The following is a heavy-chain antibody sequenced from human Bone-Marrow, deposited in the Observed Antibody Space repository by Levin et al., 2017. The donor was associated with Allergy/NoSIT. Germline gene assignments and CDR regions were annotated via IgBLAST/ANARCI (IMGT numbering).Heavy chain of an antibody. CDR3: ARDPNGDYVGAFEF. D-gene: IGHD4-17*01. J-gene: IGHJ3*01. V-gene: IGHV3-23*01. Sequence: LSLTCAASEFSLRTYAMTWARQAPGKGLEWVSSITASGIDTQYADSVRGRFTISRDNSKNMLYLQMNSLRAEDTARYYCARDPNGDYVGAFEFWGQGTTVTVSS. CDR1: EFSLRTYA. CDR2: ITASGIDT.